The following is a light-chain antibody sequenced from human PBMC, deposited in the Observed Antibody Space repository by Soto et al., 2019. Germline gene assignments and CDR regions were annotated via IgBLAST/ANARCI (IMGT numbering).Light chain of an antibody. V-gene: IGKV1-5*01. CDR1: QSISSW. J-gene: IGKJ5*01. CDR3: LQYSSNPRT. Sequence: DIQMTQSPSTLSASVGDRVTITCRASQSISSWLAWYQQKPGKAPKLLIYGASSLQSGVPSRFSGSGSGTEFTLTINSLQPEDFATYYCLQYSSNPRTFGQGTRLEIK. CDR2: GAS.